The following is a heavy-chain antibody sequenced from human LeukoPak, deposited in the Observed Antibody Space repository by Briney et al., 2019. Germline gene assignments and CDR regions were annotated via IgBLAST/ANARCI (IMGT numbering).Heavy chain of an antibody. Sequence: SETLSLTCAVYGGSFSGYYWSWIRQPPGKGLEWIGEINHSGSTNYNPSLKSRVTISVDKSKKQFSLKRRSVPAAGRAVYYEARGPQTQLWKRRYFDYWGQGTLVTVSS. V-gene: IGHV4-34*01. J-gene: IGHJ4*02. CDR1: GGSFSGYY. CDR3: ARGPQTQLWKRRYFDY. CDR2: INHSGST. D-gene: IGHD5-18*01.